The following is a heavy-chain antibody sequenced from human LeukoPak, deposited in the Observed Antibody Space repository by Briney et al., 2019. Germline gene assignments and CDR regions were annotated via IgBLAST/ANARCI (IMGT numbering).Heavy chain of an antibody. CDR1: GGSFSGYY. V-gene: IGHV4-34*01. CDR3: ARGLGVGGGSWTRFDP. J-gene: IGHJ5*02. Sequence: SETLSLTCAVYGGSFSGYYWSWIRQPPGKGLEWIGEINHSGSTNYNPSLKSRVTISVDTSKNQFSLKLSSVTAADTAVYYCARGLGVGGGSWTRFDPWGQGTLVTVSS. D-gene: IGHD2-15*01. CDR2: INHSGST.